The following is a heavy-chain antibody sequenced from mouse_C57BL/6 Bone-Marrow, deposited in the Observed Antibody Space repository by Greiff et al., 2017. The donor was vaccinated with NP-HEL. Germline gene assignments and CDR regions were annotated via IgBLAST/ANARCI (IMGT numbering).Heavy chain of an antibody. J-gene: IGHJ1*03. Sequence: VQLKESGPELVKPGASVKISCKASGYSFTDYNMNWVKQSNGKSLEWIGVINPNYGTTSYNQKFKGKATLTVDQSSSTAYMQLNSLTSEDSAVYYCARGANYYGSSHWYFDVWGTGTTVTVSS. CDR1: GYSFTDYN. CDR3: ARGANYYGSSHWYFDV. V-gene: IGHV1-39*01. D-gene: IGHD1-1*01. CDR2: INPNYGTT.